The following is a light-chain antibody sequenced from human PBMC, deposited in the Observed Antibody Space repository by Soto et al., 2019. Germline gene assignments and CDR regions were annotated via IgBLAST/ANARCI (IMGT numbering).Light chain of an antibody. Sequence: EIVMTQSPATVSVSPGERVTLSCRASQSVTSNLAWYQQKPGQAPRLIVYGATTRATGIPARFSGSGSGTEFTLTISSLQSEDFAVYYCQQYNDWAPETFGQGTNVEIK. CDR2: GAT. CDR1: QSVTSN. CDR3: QQYNDWAPET. V-gene: IGKV3-15*01. J-gene: IGKJ1*01.